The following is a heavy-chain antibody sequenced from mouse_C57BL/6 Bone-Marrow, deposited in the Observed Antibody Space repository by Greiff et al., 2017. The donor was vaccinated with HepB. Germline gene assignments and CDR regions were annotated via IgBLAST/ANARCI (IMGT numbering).Heavy chain of an antibody. Sequence: DVKLVESGGDLVKPGGSLKLSCAASGFTFSSYGMSWVRQTPDKRLEWVATISSGGSYTYYPDSVKGRFTISRDNAKNTLYLQMSSLKSEDTAMYYCARQGFYDGYYEAYWGQGTLVTVSA. CDR1: GFTFSSYG. CDR3: ARQGFYDGYYEAY. CDR2: ISSGGSYT. V-gene: IGHV5-6*02. J-gene: IGHJ3*01. D-gene: IGHD2-3*01.